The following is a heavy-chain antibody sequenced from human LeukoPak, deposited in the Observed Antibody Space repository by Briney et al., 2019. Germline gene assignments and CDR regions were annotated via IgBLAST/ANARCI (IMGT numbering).Heavy chain of an antibody. CDR3: ATLHSSGWYQGDY. Sequence: SETLSLTCTVSGDSITTTNYYWGWIRQPPGKGLEWIGNIFYSGSTYYSPSLKSRVTISLDTSRNQFSLKLSSVTAADTAVYYCATLHSSGWYQGDYWGQGTLVTVSS. CDR1: GDSITTTNYY. V-gene: IGHV4-39*07. CDR2: IFYSGST. D-gene: IGHD6-19*01. J-gene: IGHJ4*02.